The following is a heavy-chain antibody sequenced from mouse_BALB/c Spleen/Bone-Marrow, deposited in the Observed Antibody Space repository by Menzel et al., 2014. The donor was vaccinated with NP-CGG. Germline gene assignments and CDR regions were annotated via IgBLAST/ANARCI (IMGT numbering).Heavy chain of an antibody. V-gene: IGHV1S81*02. CDR3: TRYGYDPLYAMDY. J-gene: IGHJ4*01. D-gene: IGHD2-3*01. CDR2: INPSNGGT. Sequence: QVQLQQPGAELVKPGASVKLSCKASGCTFTSYYMYWVKQRPGQGLEWIGGINPSNGGTNFNEKFKSKATLTVDKSSSTAYMQLSSLTSEDSAVYYCTRYGYDPLYAMDYWGQGTSVTVSS. CDR1: GCTFTSYY.